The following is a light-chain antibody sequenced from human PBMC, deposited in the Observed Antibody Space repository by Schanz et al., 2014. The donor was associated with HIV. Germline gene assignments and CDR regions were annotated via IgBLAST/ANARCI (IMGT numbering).Light chain of an antibody. Sequence: QSVLTQPASVSGSPGQSITVSCTGTSSDIGSYNYVSWYQQHPGKAPKIMIYDVSNRPSGVPDRFSGSKSGNTASLTVSGLQTEDEADYYCSSYAGSNNLVFGGGTKLTVL. V-gene: IGLV2-8*01. J-gene: IGLJ3*02. CDR3: SSYAGSNNLV. CDR1: SSDIGSYNY. CDR2: DVS.